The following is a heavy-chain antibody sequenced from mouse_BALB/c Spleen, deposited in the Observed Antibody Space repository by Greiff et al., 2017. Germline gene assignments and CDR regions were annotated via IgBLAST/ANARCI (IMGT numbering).Heavy chain of an antibody. CDR3: ARGYDGYPGWFAY. Sequence: EVMLVESGGGLVKPGGSLKLSCAASGFTFSSYAMSWVRQTPEKRLEWVASISSGGSTYYPDSVKGRFTISRDNARNILYLQMSSLRSEDTAMYYCARGYDGYPGWFAYWGQGTLVTVSA. J-gene: IGHJ3*01. CDR2: ISSGGST. D-gene: IGHD2-3*01. V-gene: IGHV5-6-5*01. CDR1: GFTFSSYA.